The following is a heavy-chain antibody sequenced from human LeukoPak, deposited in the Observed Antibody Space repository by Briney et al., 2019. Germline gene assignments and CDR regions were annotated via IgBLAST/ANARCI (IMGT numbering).Heavy chain of an antibody. D-gene: IGHD5-24*01. CDR2: ISYDGSNK. CDR3: ARDEITLYAFDI. V-gene: IGHV3-30-3*01. Sequence: GGSLRLSCAASGFTFSSYAMHWVRQAPGKGLEWVAVISYDGSNKYYADSVKGRFTISRYNSKNTLYLQMNSLRAEDTAVYYCARDEITLYAFDIWGQGTMVTVSS. CDR1: GFTFSSYA. J-gene: IGHJ3*02.